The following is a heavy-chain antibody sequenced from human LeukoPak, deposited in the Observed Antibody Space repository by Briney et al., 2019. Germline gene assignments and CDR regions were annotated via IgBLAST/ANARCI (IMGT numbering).Heavy chain of an antibody. CDR3: ARDSPRIAVAGRGNWFDP. D-gene: IGHD6-19*01. V-gene: IGHV1-69*05. Sequence: SVKVSCKASGGTFSSYAISWVRQAPGQGLEWMGGIIPIFSTANYAQKFQGRVTITTDESTSTAYMELSSLRSEDTAVYYCARDSPRIAVAGRGNWFDPWGQGTLVTVSS. CDR1: GGTFSSYA. J-gene: IGHJ5*02. CDR2: IIPIFSTA.